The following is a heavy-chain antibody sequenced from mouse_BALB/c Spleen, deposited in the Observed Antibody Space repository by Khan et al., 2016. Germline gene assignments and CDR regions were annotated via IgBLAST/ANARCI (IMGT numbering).Heavy chain of an antibody. CDR1: GYTFTDYE. CDR3: TNRRNYDGYYVEMDY. D-gene: IGHD2-3*01. Sequence: QVQLKQSGAELVRPGASVKLSCKALGYTFTDYEMHWVKQTPVHGLEWIGTIHPGSGGTAYNQKFKGTATLNADKSSSTAYMGLSILTSEDSAVYYCTNRRNYDGYYVEMDYWGQGSSVTVSS. CDR2: IHPGSGGT. J-gene: IGHJ4*01. V-gene: IGHV1-15*01.